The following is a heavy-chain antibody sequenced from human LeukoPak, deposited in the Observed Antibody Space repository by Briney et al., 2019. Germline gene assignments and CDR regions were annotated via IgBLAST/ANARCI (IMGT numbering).Heavy chain of an antibody. Sequence: ASVKVSCKASGYTFTSYGISWVRQAPGQGLEWMGWISAYNGNTNYAQKLQGRVTMTTDTSTSTAYMELRSLRSDDTAGYYCARDDARLDAFDIWGQGTMVTVSS. CDR2: ISAYNGNT. J-gene: IGHJ3*02. CDR3: ARDDARLDAFDI. V-gene: IGHV1-18*01. CDR1: GYTFTSYG.